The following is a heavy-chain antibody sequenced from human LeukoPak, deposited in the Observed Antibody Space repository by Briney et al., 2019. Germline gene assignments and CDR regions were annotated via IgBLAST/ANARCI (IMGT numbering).Heavy chain of an antibody. D-gene: IGHD4-23*01. CDR1: GFTFSDYS. Sequence: GGSLRLSCAASGFTFSDYSMNWVRQAPGKGLEWVSSIISDSSYIYYADSVKGRFTISRDNAKNSLYLQMNSLRAEDTAVYYCARVTTVESFDYWGQGTLVTVSS. J-gene: IGHJ4*02. CDR2: IISDSSYI. V-gene: IGHV3-21*06. CDR3: ARVTTVESFDY.